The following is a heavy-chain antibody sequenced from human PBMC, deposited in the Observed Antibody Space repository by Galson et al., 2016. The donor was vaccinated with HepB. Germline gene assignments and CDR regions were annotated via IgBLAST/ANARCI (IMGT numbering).Heavy chain of an antibody. CDR3: TRGQLYYDSSGYSNYFDY. J-gene: IGHJ4*02. Sequence: SLRLSCAASGFTFSHAWMSWVRPAPGKGLEWVGFLRSKAYGGTTEYAASVKGRFTISRDDSKSIAYLQMNSLKTEDTAVYYCTRGQLYYDSSGYSNYFDYWGQGTLVTVSS. V-gene: IGHV3-49*04. CDR1: GFTFSHAW. D-gene: IGHD3-22*01. CDR2: LRSKAYGGTT.